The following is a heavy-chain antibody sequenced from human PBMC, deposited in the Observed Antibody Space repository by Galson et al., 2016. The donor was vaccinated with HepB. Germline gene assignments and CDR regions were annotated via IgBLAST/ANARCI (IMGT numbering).Heavy chain of an antibody. CDR2: ISSRTSTK. CDR3: ASAYYHYYYYYAMDV. J-gene: IGHJ6*02. Sequence: SLRLSCAVSGLTFSSYNMNWVRQAPGKGLEWVSHISSRTSTKYYADSVKGRFTISRDSARNTLLLQMKSLRAEDTAIYYCASAYYHYYYYYAMDVWAKGPRSPSP. CDR1: GLTFSSYN. V-gene: IGHV3-48*01. D-gene: IGHD3-10*01.